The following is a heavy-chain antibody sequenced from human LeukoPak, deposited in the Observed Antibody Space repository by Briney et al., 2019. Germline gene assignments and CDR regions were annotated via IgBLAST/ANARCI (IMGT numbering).Heavy chain of an antibody. Sequence: PGGSLRLSCAASGFNFRLFAMHWVRQAPGKGLEWVSGIGGSADSTFYADSVKGRFTISRDNSENTLYLEMNSLTVEDTAIYYCVRDRGPYVGIGKNWLDPWGQGTLVTVSS. D-gene: IGHD3-16*01. V-gene: IGHV3-23*01. CDR2: IGGSADST. CDR1: GFNFRLFA. J-gene: IGHJ5*02. CDR3: VRDRGPYVGIGKNWLDP.